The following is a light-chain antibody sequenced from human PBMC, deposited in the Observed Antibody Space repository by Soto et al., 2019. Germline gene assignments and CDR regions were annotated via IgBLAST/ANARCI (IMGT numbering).Light chain of an antibody. CDR2: DVN. V-gene: IGLV2-14*03. Sequence: QSALTQPASVSGSPGQSITVSCTGTSSDVGGYDYVSWYQQHPGKAPKLMIYDVNNRPSGISSRFSASKSGNTASLIISRLRVEDEADYYCSSYTSDSTLVFGSGTKLTVL. CDR3: SSYTSDSTLV. J-gene: IGLJ1*01. CDR1: SSDVGGYDY.